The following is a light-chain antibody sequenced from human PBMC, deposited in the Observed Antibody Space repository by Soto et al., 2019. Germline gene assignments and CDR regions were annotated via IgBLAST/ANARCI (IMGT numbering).Light chain of an antibody. CDR1: QFVSRR. Sequence: EIVVTQSPATLSASPGERVTLSCRASQFVSRRLAWYQQRLGQVPRLLIYDTSTRAPGISARFSGSGSGTEFTRTISSLQSEDFAVYCCQEYIHWPPGMFGPGTTVDIK. V-gene: IGKV3-15*01. J-gene: IGKJ1*01. CDR3: QEYIHWPPGM. CDR2: DTS.